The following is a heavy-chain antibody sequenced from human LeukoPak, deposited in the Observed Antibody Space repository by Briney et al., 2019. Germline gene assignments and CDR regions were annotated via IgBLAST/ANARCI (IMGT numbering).Heavy chain of an antibody. CDR3: AKSLAAAGRWTFNFDY. Sequence: GGSLILSCAASGFTLSSYAMSWVRQAPGKGLEWVSAISGSGGSTYYADSVKGRFTISRDNSKNTLYLQMNSLRAEDTAVYYCAKSLAAAGRWTFNFDYWGQGTLVTVSS. CDR1: GFTLSSYA. D-gene: IGHD6-13*01. J-gene: IGHJ4*02. CDR2: ISGSGGST. V-gene: IGHV3-23*01.